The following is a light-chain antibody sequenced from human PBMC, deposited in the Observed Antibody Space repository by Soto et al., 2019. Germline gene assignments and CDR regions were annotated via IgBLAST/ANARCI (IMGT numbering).Light chain of an antibody. CDR1: ENVRTF. V-gene: IGKV3-11*01. Sequence: IVLTQSPGALSLSPGERATLSCRASENVRTFVDWYQQKPGQAPRLLIYGASNRATGIPARFSGSGSGTDFTLTISDLEPEDFAVYYCQQHSHWPPWTFGQGTRVEIQ. CDR2: GAS. CDR3: QQHSHWPPWT. J-gene: IGKJ1*01.